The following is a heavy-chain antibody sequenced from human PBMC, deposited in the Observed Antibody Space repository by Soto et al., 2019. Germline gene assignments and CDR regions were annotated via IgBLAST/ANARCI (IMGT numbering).Heavy chain of an antibody. Sequence: ASVKVSCKASGYTFTSYGISWVRQAPGQGLEWMGWINAYNGNTNYAQKLQGRVTRTTDTSTDIGYMELKSLKADDTAVDYGARTHRTIFASPDAFDIWGQGTMVTVSS. CDR2: INAYNGNT. CDR1: GYTFTSYG. V-gene: IGHV1-18*01. D-gene: IGHD3-3*01. CDR3: ARTHRTIFASPDAFDI. J-gene: IGHJ3*02.